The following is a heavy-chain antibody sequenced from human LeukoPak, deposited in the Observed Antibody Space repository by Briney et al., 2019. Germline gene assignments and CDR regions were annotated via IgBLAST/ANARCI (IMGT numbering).Heavy chain of an antibody. D-gene: IGHD2-15*01. J-gene: IGHJ4*02. Sequence: GGSLRLSCAASGFTFSSNWMSWVRQAPGKGLEWVAGIKQDASGEYYLDSVRGRFTISRDNAKNSLYLQMNSLRAEDTAVYYCARDRVVVAPGAWGYWGQGTLVTVSS. CDR1: GFTFSSNW. CDR2: IKQDASGE. CDR3: ARDRVVVAPGAWGY. V-gene: IGHV3-7*01.